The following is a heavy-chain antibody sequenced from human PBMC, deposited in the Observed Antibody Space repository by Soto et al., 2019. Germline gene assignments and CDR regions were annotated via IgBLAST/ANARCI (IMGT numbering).Heavy chain of an antibody. D-gene: IGHD3-22*01. J-gene: IGHJ4*02. CDR3: TRDLDTSGSAPISEY. CDR1: GFTFSSYG. CDR2: ISYDGSNK. Sequence: QVQLVESGGGVVQPGRSLRLSCAASGFTFSSYGMHWVRQAPGKGLEWVAVISYDGSNKYYADSVKGRFTISRDNSKNTLYLQMNSLRAEDTAVYYCTRDLDTSGSAPISEYWGQGTLVTVSS. V-gene: IGHV3-30*03.